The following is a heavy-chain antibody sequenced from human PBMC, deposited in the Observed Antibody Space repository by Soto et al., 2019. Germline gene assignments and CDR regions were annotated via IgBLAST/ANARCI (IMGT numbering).Heavy chain of an antibody. V-gene: IGHV4-4*07. CDR1: GGSINSYW. J-gene: IGHJ4*02. CDR3: ARDIGSFAYGEGY. D-gene: IGHD3-10*01. CDR2: VYSNGTT. Sequence: QVQLQESGPGLVKPSETLSLTCSVSGGSINSYWWSWIRQPAGKGLEWIGSVYSNGTTDYNPSLNSRATMSVETSKNQFSLKLSSVTAADTAVYYCARDIGSFAYGEGYWGQGIQVTVSS.